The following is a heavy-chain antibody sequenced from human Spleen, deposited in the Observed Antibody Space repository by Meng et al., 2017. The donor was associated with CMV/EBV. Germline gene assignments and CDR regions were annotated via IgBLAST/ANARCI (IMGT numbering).Heavy chain of an antibody. D-gene: IGHD5-24*01. V-gene: IGHV4-34*01. CDR2: INHSGST. CDR3: ARVVEMATPYFDY. CDR1: GGSFSGYY. Sequence: QLQLQQWGAGLLKPSETLSLTCAVYGGSFSGYYWSWIRQPPGKGLEWIGEINHSGSTNYNPSLKSRVTISVDTSKNQFSLKLSSVTAADTAVYYCARVVEMATPYFDYWGQGTLVTVSS. J-gene: IGHJ4*02.